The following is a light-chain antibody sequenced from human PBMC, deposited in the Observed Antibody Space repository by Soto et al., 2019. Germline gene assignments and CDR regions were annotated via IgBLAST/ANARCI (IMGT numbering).Light chain of an antibody. V-gene: IGLV2-11*01. CDR1: SSDVGGYNY. CDR3: CSYAGRYTYV. CDR2: DVS. Sequence: QPVLTQPLSVSGSPGQSVTISCAGTSSDVGGYNYVSWYQQYSGRAPKRMIYDVSKRPSGVPDRFSGSKSGNTASLTISGLQAEDEAEYYCCSYAGRYTYVFGSGTKLTVL. J-gene: IGLJ1*01.